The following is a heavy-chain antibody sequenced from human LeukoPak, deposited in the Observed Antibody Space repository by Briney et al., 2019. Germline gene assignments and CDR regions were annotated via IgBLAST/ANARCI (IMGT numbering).Heavy chain of an antibody. CDR1: GYSISSGYY. Sequence: SETLSLTCTVSGYSISSGYYWGWIRQPPGKGLEWIGSIYHSGSTYYNPSLKSRVTISVDTSKNQFSLKLSSVTAADTAVYYCASSVVPAAIVGWGQGTLVTVFS. J-gene: IGHJ4*02. CDR2: IYHSGST. V-gene: IGHV4-38-2*02. CDR3: ASSVVPAAIVG. D-gene: IGHD2-2*02.